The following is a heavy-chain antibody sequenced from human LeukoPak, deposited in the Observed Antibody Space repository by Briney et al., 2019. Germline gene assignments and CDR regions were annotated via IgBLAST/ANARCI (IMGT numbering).Heavy chain of an antibody. CDR2: IDHSGST. CDR1: GGSFSAYY. V-gene: IGHV4-34*01. D-gene: IGHD6-13*01. CDR3: GGGGAIAAAGVDY. Sequence: SETLSLTCAVYGGSFSAYYWSWIRQPPGKGLEWIGEIDHSGSTNYNPSLKSRVTISVDTSKNQFSLKLTSVAAADTAVYYCGGGGAIAAAGVDYWGHGTLVIVSS. J-gene: IGHJ4*01.